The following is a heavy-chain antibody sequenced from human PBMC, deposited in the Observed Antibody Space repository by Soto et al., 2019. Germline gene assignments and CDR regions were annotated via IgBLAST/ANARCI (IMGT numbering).Heavy chain of an antibody. CDR2: ISGTSGSI. CDR1: GFTFSTYS. Sequence: GSLRLSCAASGFTFSTYSMTWVRRAPGKGLEWVSYISGTSGSIYYADSAKGRFTISRDNAKNSLYLQMNSLRDEDTAVYYCARGFSGEMATIENEDAFESWGQGTMVTVSS. V-gene: IGHV3-48*02. J-gene: IGHJ3*02. D-gene: IGHD5-12*01. CDR3: ARGFSGEMATIENEDAFES.